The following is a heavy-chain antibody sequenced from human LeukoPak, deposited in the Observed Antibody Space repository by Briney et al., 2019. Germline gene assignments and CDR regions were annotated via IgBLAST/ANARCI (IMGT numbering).Heavy chain of an antibody. D-gene: IGHD6-19*01. CDR2: IYPGDSDT. V-gene: IGHV5-51*01. J-gene: IGHJ6*04. CDR1: GYNFLTYW. Sequence: GEPLKISCQGFGYNFLTYWIAWVSQMPGKGLERMGIIYPGDSDTRYSPSFQGQVTISADKSISTAYLQWSSLKASDTAMYYCARAPLGGGWPFHGMDVWGKGTTVTVSS. CDR3: ARAPLGGGWPFHGMDV.